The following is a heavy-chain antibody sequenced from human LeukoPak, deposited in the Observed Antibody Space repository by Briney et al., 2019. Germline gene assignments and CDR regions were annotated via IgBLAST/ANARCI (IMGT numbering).Heavy chain of an antibody. D-gene: IGHD3-10*01. V-gene: IGHV2-5*02. J-gene: IGHJ5*02. CDR1: GFSLSTSGVG. CDR2: IYWDDDK. CDR3: AQVVWFGDHQEDWFDP. Sequence: SGPTLVNPTQTLTLTFTFSGFSLSTSGVGVGWLRQPPGKALEWLALIYWDDDKRYSPSLKSRLTITKDTSKNQVVLTMTNMDPVDTATYYCAQVVWFGDHQEDWFDPWGQGTLVTVSS.